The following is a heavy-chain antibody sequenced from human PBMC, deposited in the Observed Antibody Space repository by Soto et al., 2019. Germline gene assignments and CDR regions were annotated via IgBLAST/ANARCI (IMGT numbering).Heavy chain of an antibody. Sequence: GASVKVSCKASGYTFSDYYIHWVRQAPGQGLEWMGWINPNSGGTKYAPKFQGGVTMTRDTSITTAYMELSRLRSGDTAVYYCAREPATAKPEGVDFWGKGPRVTVAS. D-gene: IGHD1-1*01. CDR3: AREPATAKPEGVDF. CDR1: GYTFSDYY. CDR2: INPNSGGT. J-gene: IGHJ4*01. V-gene: IGHV1-2*02.